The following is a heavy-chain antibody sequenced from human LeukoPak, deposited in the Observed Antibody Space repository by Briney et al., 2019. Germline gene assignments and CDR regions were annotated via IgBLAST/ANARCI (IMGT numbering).Heavy chain of an antibody. D-gene: IGHD4/OR15-4a*01. CDR1: GFTFRDYW. Sequence: GGSLRLSCAASGFTFRDYWMSWMRQAPGKGLEWVANIKYDGDEEYYVDSVKGRFVISRDNAKNSLYLQLNSLRVEDTAVYYCRSGGAAPGAFDNWGQGTLVTVSP. CDR3: RSGGAAPGAFDN. J-gene: IGHJ4*02. CDR2: IKYDGDEE. V-gene: IGHV3-7*01.